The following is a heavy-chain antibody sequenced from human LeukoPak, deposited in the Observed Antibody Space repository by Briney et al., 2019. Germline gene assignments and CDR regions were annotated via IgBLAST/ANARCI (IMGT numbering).Heavy chain of an antibody. CDR2: IYHSGST. D-gene: IGHD2-2*03. CDR3: ARLLRVGYCSTTTCNWFDP. J-gene: IGHJ5*02. V-gene: IGHV4-38-2*02. CDR1: GYSISSGYY. Sequence: SETLSLTCTVSGYSISSGYYWGWIRQPPGKGLEWIGSIYHSGSTYYSPSLKSRVTISVDTSKNQFSLKLSSVTAADTAVYYCARLLRVGYCSTTTCNWFDPWGQGTLVTVSS.